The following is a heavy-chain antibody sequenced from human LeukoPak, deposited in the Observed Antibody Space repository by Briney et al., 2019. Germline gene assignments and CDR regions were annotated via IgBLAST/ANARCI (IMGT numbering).Heavy chain of an antibody. CDR2: IYPGDSDT. V-gene: IGHV5-51*01. CDR3: AGSTMVRGVIPYYFDY. CDR1: GYSFTTYW. D-gene: IGHD3-10*01. Sequence: GESLKISCKGSGYSFTTYWIGWVRQMPGKGLEWMGIIYPGDSDTRYSPSFQGQVTISADKSISTAYLQWSSLKASDTAMYYCAGSTMVRGVIPYYFDYWGQGTLVTVSS. J-gene: IGHJ4*02.